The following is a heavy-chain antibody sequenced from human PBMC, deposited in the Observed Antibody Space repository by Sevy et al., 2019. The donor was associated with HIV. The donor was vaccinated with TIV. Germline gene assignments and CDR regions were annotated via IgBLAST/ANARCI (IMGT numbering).Heavy chain of an antibody. CDR1: GFTFSSYS. D-gene: IGHD2-15*01. J-gene: IGHJ3*02. V-gene: IGHV3-48*01. CDR2: ISSSSSTI. Sequence: GGSLRLSCAASGFTFSSYSMNWVRQAPGKGREWVSYISSSSSTIYYGDSVKGRFTISRYNAKNSLYLQMNSLRAEETAVYYCAGVGIVVGGAFDIWGQGTMVTVSS. CDR3: AGVGIVVGGAFDI.